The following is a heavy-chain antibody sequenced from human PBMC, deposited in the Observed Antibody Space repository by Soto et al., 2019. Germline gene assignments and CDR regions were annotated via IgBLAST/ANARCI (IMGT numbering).Heavy chain of an antibody. CDR3: ARDRGAVTGPYFDY. CDR1: GFTFSAVY. J-gene: IGHJ4*02. D-gene: IGHD6-19*01. CDR2: ISSSGTSA. V-gene: IGHV3-11*05. Sequence: QVQLEESGGGLVKPGGSLRLSCAASGFTFSAVYMSWIRQAPNKGLEYISYISSSGTSANYADSVKGRFTISRDHAKNSRYLQMNRLRAEDTAVYYCARDRGAVTGPYFDYWGQGALVTVSS.